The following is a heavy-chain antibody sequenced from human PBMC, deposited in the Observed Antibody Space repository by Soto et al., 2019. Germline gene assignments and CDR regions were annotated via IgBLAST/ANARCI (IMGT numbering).Heavy chain of an antibody. CDR3: ARDSERRNYPYDSFES. D-gene: IGHD1-7*01. Sequence: SVETFCKASGPPTTNSAINWVRQAPGQALAWVGGIAPIPGSTNCARKFQRRVTITADESTSKAYKQLSSLRPGATGVYYCARDSERRNYPYDSFESLG. CDR1: GPPTTNSA. CDR2: IAPIPGST. V-gene: IGHV1-69*10. J-gene: IGHJ3*02.